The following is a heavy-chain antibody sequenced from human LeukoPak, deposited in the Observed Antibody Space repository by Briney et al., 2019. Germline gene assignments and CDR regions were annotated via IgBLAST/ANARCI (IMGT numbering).Heavy chain of an antibody. Sequence: ASVKVSCKASGYTFTSYGISWVRQAPGQGLEWMGWISAYNGNTNYAQKLQGRVTMTTDTSTSTAYMELRSLRFDDTAVYYCARVSTYYDFWSGYFFSVLRGYFDYWGQGTLVTVSS. CDR2: ISAYNGNT. D-gene: IGHD3-3*01. V-gene: IGHV1-18*01. CDR3: ARVSTYYDFWSGYFFSVLRGYFDY. CDR1: GYTFTSYG. J-gene: IGHJ4*02.